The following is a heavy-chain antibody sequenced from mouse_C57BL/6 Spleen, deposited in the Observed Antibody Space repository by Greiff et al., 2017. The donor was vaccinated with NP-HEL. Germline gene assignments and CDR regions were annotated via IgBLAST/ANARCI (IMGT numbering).Heavy chain of an antibody. CDR3: ARDYSNWTWFAY. J-gene: IGHJ3*01. Sequence: VQLQQSGAELVRPGTSVKVSCKASGYAFTNYLIEWVKQRPGQGLEWIGVINPGSGGTNYNEKFKGKATLTADKSSSTAYMQRSSLTSEDSAVYFCARDYSNWTWFAYWGQGTLVTVSA. D-gene: IGHD2-5*01. CDR2: INPGSGGT. V-gene: IGHV1-54*01. CDR1: GYAFTNYL.